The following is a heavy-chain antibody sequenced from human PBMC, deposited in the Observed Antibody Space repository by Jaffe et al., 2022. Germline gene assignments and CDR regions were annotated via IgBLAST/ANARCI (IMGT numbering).Heavy chain of an antibody. CDR3: AKSGATYNWNYLDY. D-gene: IGHD1-20*01. V-gene: IGHV3-23*01. CDR2: ISGSGGST. J-gene: IGHJ4*02. Sequence: EVQLLESGGGLVQPGGSLRLSCAASGFTFSSYAMTWVRQAPGKGLEWVSGISGSGGSTYYADSVKGRFTISRDNSKNTLYLQMNSLRAEDTAVYYCAKSGATYNWNYLDYWGQGTLVTVSS. CDR1: GFTFSSYA.